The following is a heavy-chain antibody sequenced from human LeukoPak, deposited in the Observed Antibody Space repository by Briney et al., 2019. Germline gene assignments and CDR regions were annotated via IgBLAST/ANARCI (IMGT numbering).Heavy chain of an antibody. CDR1: GGSISSYY. Sequence: PSETLSLTCTVSGGSISSYYWSWIRQPPGKGLEWIGYIHYSGSTNYNPSLKSRVTISVDTSKNQFSLKLSSVTAADTAVYYCARDGGSTGAFDIWGQGTMVTVSS. V-gene: IGHV4-59*01. CDR3: ARDGGSTGAFDI. CDR2: IHYSGST. J-gene: IGHJ3*02. D-gene: IGHD2-15*01.